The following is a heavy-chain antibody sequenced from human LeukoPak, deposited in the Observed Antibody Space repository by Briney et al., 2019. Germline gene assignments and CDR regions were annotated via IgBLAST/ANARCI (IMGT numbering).Heavy chain of an antibody. CDR3: AREHGREVPAAFDY. CDR1: GYTFTSYD. J-gene: IGHJ4*02. Sequence: ASVKVSCKASGYTFTSYDINWVRQATGQGPEWMGWMNPNSGNTGYAQKFQGRVTITRNTSISTAYMELSSLRAEDTAVYYCAREHGREVPAAFDYWGQGTLVTVSS. D-gene: IGHD2-2*01. V-gene: IGHV1-8*03. CDR2: MNPNSGNT.